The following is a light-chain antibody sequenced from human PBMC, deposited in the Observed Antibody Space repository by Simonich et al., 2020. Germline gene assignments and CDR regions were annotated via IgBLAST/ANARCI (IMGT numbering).Light chain of an antibody. J-gene: IGLJ3*02. CDR1: SSDVGGYNY. CDR2: DVS. Sequence: QSALTQPASVSGSPGQSITISCTGTSSDVGGYNYVSWYQQHPGKAPKLIIYDVSNRPSGVSNRFSGSKSGNTASLTISGRQAEDEADYYCSSYTSSSTRVFGGGTKLTVL. CDR3: SSYTSSSTRV. V-gene: IGLV2-14*03.